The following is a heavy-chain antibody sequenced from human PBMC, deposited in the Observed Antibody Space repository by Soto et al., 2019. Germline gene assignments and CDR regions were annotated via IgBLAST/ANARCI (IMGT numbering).Heavy chain of an antibody. J-gene: IGHJ6*02. CDR1: GGTFSSYA. Sequence: ASLKVSCKASGGTFSSYANSWVRTAPGQGLEWMVGIIPIFRTANYAQKFQGRVTITADESTSTAYMELSSLRSEDTAVYYCARVGCSGGSCYRNYDCYGMDVWGQGTTVTVSS. D-gene: IGHD2-15*01. CDR3: ARVGCSGGSCYRNYDCYGMDV. CDR2: IIPIFRTA. V-gene: IGHV1-69*13.